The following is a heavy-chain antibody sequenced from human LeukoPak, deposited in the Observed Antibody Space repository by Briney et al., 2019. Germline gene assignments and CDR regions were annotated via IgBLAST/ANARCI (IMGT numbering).Heavy chain of an antibody. CDR3: ARHEEEDGYNAKTFDY. Sequence: PSETLSLTCTVSGGSISSSANFWGWVRQPPGRGLEWIASTYYSRNTYYNPSLKSRVTIYVDTSKNQFSLKLSSVTAADTAVYYCARHEEEDGYNAKTFDYWGQGTLVTVSS. V-gene: IGHV4-39*01. D-gene: IGHD5-24*01. CDR1: GGSISSSANF. J-gene: IGHJ4*02. CDR2: TYYSRNT.